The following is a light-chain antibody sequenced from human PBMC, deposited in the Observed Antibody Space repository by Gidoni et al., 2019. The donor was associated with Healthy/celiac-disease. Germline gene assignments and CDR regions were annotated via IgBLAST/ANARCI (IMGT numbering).Light chain of an antibody. J-gene: IGKJ3*01. CDR2: AAS. V-gene: IGKV1-9*01. CDR3: QQLSSSPLT. Sequence: DIQLTQSPSFLSASVGARVTITCRASQGISSYLAWYQQKPGKAPKLLIYAASTLQGGVPSRFSGSGSGTEFTLPISSLQPEDFATYSCQQLSSSPLTFXPXTKVDIK. CDR1: QGISSY.